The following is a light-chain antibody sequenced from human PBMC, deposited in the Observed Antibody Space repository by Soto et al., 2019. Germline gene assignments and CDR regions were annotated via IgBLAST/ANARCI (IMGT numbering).Light chain of an antibody. CDR3: MQATQSSWT. J-gene: IGKJ1*01. V-gene: IGKV2-24*01. Sequence: DIVMTQTPLSSPVTLGQAASISCRSSQSLVHNDGNTYLSWFQQRPGQPPRLLIYKVSDRFSGVPGRFSGSGAGKAFTLTISRVEAEDVGVYYCMQATQSSWTFGQGTKVEI. CDR1: QSLVHNDGNTY. CDR2: KVS.